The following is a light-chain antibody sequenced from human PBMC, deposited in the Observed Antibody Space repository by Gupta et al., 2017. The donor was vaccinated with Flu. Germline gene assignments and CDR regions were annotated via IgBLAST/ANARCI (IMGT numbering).Light chain of an antibody. CDR3: GSYSSTSTYV. J-gene: IGLJ1*01. Sequence: QSALTQPASLSGSPGQSITISCTGTSSDVGGYNYVSWYQQHPGKAPKLMIYGVNNRPSGVSYRFSGSMSGNTASLTISGLQAEDEADYYCGSYSSTSTYVFGIGTKVTVL. CDR2: GVN. V-gene: IGLV2-14*01. CDR1: SSDVGGYNY.